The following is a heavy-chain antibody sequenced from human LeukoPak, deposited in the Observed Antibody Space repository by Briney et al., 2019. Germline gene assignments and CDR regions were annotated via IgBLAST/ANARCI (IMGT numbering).Heavy chain of an antibody. J-gene: IGHJ5*02. CDR1: GYTFSDYY. CDR2: INPNSGGT. CDR3: ARAEAYYDILTGRSNNWFDP. V-gene: IGHV1-2*02. D-gene: IGHD3-9*01. Sequence: ASVKVSCKASGYTFSDYYMHWVRQAPGQGLEWMGWINPNSGGTNYAQKFQGRVTMTRDTSISTAYMELSRLRSDDTAVYYCARAEAYYDILTGRSNNWFDPWGQGTLVTVSS.